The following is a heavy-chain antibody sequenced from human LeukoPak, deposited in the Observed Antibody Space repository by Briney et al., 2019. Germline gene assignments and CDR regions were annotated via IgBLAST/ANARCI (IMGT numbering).Heavy chain of an antibody. V-gene: IGHV4-59*01. CDR2: IYYSGST. J-gene: IGHJ6*02. Sequence: SETLSLTCTVSGGSISSYYWSWIRQPPGKGLDWIGYIYYSGSTNYNPSLKSRVTISVDTSKNQFSLKLSYVTAADTAVYYCARVGVGATRQRYYYYYGMDVWGQGTTVTVSS. CDR3: ARVGVGATRQRYYYYYGMDV. CDR1: GGSISSYY. D-gene: IGHD1-26*01.